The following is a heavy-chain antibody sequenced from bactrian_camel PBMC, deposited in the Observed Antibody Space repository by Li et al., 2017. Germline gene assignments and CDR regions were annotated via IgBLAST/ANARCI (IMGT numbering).Heavy chain of an antibody. Sequence: VQLVESGGGLVQPGGSLRLSCAASGFTFSSYYMSWVRQAPGKGLEWVSGINSKGGSTYYADSVKGRFTISRDNAKNTVYLQLNSLKPEDTAMYYCALRQSLYCSGRRPMRTADFDDWGQGTQVTVS. CDR1: GFTFSSYY. CDR2: INSKGGST. V-gene: IGHV3S40*01. J-gene: IGHJ6*01. CDR3: ALRQSLYCSGRRPMRTADFDD. D-gene: IGHD1*01.